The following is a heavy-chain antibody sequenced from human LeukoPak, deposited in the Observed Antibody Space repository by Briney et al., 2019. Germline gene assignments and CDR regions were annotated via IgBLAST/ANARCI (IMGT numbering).Heavy chain of an antibody. CDR3: AVEYSSEHDAFDI. V-gene: IGHV1-69*10. CDR1: GGTFSRHA. J-gene: IGHJ3*02. CDR2: IIAILDTT. D-gene: IGHD6-25*01. Sequence: ASVKVSCKASGGTFSRHAVTWVRQTPGQGLEWMGGIIAILDTTKYAQKFQGRVTITADRSTSTVYMELSGLTSEDTAVYYCAVEYSSEHDAFDIWGQGTMVTVSS.